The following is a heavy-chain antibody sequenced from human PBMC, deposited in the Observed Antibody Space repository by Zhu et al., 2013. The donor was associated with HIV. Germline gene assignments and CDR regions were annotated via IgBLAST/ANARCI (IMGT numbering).Heavy chain of an antibody. CDR1: GFSFSNYA. D-gene: IGHD6-19*01. Sequence: QVQLVESGGGVVQPGRSLRLSCAASGFSFSNYAIHWVRQAPGKGLEWVAVISYDGNNKYYADSVKGRFTVSRDNSENTLYLQMNSLRAEDTAVFYCARDPGAMAGAANPFDYWGQGTLVTVSS. CDR3: ARDPGAMAGAANPFDY. V-gene: IGHV3-30-3*01. CDR2: ISYDGNNK. J-gene: IGHJ4*02.